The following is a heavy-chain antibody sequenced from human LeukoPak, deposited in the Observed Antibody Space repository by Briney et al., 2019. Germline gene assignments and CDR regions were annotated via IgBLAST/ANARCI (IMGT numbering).Heavy chain of an antibody. CDR1: GFTFISYW. V-gene: IGHV3-74*01. J-gene: IGHJ4*02. CDR3: ARDAPGNTALDY. CDR2: INGYGSST. D-gene: IGHD5-18*01. Sequence: GGSLRLSCAASGFTFISYWMHWVRQAPGKGLVWVSRINGYGSSTDFADSVEGRFTISRDNAKNTLSLQMNSLRAEDTAVYYCARDAPGNTALDYWGQGTLVTVSS.